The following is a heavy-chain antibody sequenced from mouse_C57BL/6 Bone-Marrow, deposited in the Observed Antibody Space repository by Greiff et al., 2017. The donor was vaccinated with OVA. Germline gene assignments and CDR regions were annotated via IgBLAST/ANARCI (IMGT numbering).Heavy chain of an antibody. J-gene: IGHJ1*03. CDR1: GYSITSDY. V-gene: IGHV3-8*01. D-gene: IGHD1-1*01. CDR2: ISYSGST. Sequence: EVQLQQSGPGLAKPSQTLSLPCSVTGYSITSDYWNWIRKFPGNKLEYMGYISYSGSTYYNPSLKSRISITRDTSKNQYYLQLNSVTTEDTATYYCARVHYYGSSYDWYFDVWGTGTTVTVSS. CDR3: ARVHYYGSSYDWYFDV.